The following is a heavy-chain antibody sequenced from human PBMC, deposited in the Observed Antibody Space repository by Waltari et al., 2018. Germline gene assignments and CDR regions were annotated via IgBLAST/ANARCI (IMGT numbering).Heavy chain of an antibody. J-gene: IGHJ6*02. D-gene: IGHD2-15*01. CDR1: GFSICSYW. Sequence: EAQLEESGGGLVQPGGSLRLSCAASGFSICSYWMRWVRQAPGKGLEWVASIKEDGSDKYYVDSVKGRFTISRDNAKNSLYLQVNSLRVEDTAVYYCARAFKYSMDVWGQGTTVTVSS. CDR3: ARAFKYSMDV. V-gene: IGHV3-7*01. CDR2: IKEDGSDK.